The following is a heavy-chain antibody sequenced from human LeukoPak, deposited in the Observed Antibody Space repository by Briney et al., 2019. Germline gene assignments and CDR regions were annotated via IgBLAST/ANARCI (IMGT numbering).Heavy chain of an antibody. V-gene: IGHV5-51*01. CDR1: GYTFTHQW. D-gene: IGHD3-10*01. CDR2: IYPRDSDT. Sequence: GESLKISCKAAGYTFTHQWSGWVRQKCGSGLEWMGIIYPRDSDTRHSPSFQGHVTISADTSINTAYLEWSRLQASHTGIYHCASHSDVIGAIWGQGTLVTVSS. CDR3: ASHSDVIGAI. J-gene: IGHJ4*02.